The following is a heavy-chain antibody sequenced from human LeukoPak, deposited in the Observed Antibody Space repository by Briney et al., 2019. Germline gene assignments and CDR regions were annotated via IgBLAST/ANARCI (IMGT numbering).Heavy chain of an antibody. CDR3: ARATLGGVLGY. CDR2: ISATGNTI. V-gene: IGHV3-11*01. CDR1: GFTFRDYY. J-gene: IGHJ4*02. Sequence: NPGGSLTLSCVASGFTFRDYYMSCIRHAPGKGLEWVSYISATGNTIYYAASVRERFPVSRDNAKNSLYLQMNSLRAEDTAVYYCARATLGGVLGYWGQGTLVTVPS. D-gene: IGHD3-16*01.